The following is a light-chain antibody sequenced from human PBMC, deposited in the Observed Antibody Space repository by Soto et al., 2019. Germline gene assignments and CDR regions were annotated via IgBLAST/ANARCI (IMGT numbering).Light chain of an antibody. J-gene: IGLJ1*01. CDR3: AAWDDSLNGFV. V-gene: IGLV1-44*01. CDR2: ADN. Sequence: QSVLTQPPSPSGTPGQRVSISCSRSSSNIGSNSLQCHQQLPGTAPNLLIYADNQRPSGVPDRFSGSKSGTSASLAITGLQSGDEADYYCAAWDDSLNGFVFGTGTKVTVL. CDR1: SSNIGSNS.